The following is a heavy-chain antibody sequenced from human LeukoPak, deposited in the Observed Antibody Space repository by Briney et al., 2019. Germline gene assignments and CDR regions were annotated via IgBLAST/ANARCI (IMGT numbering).Heavy chain of an antibody. Sequence: GGSLRLSCAASGFTFSSYSMNWVRQAPGKGLEWVSYISSSSSTMYYSDSVKGRFTISRDNAKNSLYLRMNSLRAEDTAVYYCARSYVDTAMVTAGFDYWGQGTLVTVSS. CDR3: ARSYVDTAMVTAGFDY. D-gene: IGHD5-18*01. CDR2: ISSSSSTM. CDR1: GFTFSSYS. J-gene: IGHJ4*02. V-gene: IGHV3-48*01.